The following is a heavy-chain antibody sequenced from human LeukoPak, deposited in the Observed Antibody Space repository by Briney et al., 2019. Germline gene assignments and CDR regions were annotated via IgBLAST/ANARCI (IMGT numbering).Heavy chain of an antibody. V-gene: IGHV4-39*07. J-gene: IGHJ6*03. D-gene: IGHD3-3*01. CDR3: ARGPLTIFGGYYYYYYMDV. CDR1: GDSISSSSYY. Sequence: SETLSLTCTVSGDSISSSSYYWGWIRQPPGKGLEWIGSIYYSGSTYYNPSLKSRVTISVDTSKNQFSLKLSSVTAADTAVYYCARGPLTIFGGYYYYYYMDVWGKGTTVTVSS. CDR2: IYYSGST.